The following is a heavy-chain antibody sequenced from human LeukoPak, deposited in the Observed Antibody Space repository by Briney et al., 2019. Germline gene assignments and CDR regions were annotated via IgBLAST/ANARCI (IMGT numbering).Heavy chain of an antibody. V-gene: IGHV4-59*01. CDR2: IYYSGST. CDR3: ARGLSSSSWYYFDY. Sequence: PGGSLRLSCAASGFTFSSYAMSWVRQAPGKGLEWIGYIYYSGSTNYNPSLKSRVTISVDTSKNQFSLKLSSVTAADTAVYYCARGLSSSSWYYFDYWGQGTLVTVSS. J-gene: IGHJ4*02. CDR1: GFTFSSYA. D-gene: IGHD6-6*01.